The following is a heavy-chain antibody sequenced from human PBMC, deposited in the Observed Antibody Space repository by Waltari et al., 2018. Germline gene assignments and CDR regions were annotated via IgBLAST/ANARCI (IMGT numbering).Heavy chain of an antibody. Sequence: QVQLQESGPGLVKPSGTLSLTCAVSGGSISSSNWWSWVRQTPGKGLEWIGEIYHSGRTNNNPCLNSRATMSVDKSKNQFSLKRSSVTAADTAVYYCAKSSGWYKEDDAFDIWGQGTMVTVSS. CDR3: AKSSGWYKEDDAFDI. D-gene: IGHD6-19*01. CDR1: GGSISSSNW. J-gene: IGHJ3*02. V-gene: IGHV4-4*02. CDR2: IYHSGRT.